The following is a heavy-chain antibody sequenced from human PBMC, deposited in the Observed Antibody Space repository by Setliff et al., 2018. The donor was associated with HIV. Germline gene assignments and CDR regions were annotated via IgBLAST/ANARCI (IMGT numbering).Heavy chain of an antibody. CDR3: ARTIKEHLAVLWFDP. D-gene: IGHD3-3*02. Sequence: PSETLSLTCTVSGYPISSGYYWSWIRQPAGKGLEWIGRIYTSGSTKYNPSLESRVTISVDTSKNQFSLRLSSVTAADTAVYYCARTIKEHLAVLWFDPWGQGTLVTVSS. J-gene: IGHJ5*02. CDR1: GYPISSGYY. V-gene: IGHV4-61*02. CDR2: IYTSGST.